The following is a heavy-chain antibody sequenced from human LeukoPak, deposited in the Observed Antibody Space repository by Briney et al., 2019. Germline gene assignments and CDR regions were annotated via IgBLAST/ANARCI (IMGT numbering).Heavy chain of an antibody. CDR1: GFTFGDYA. J-gene: IGHJ6*02. Sequence: PGGSLRLSCTASGFTFGDYAMSWVRQAPGKGLEWVGFIRSKAYGGTTEYAASVKGRFTISRDDSKSIAYLQMNSLKTEDTAVYYCTRGTLYSNWYYYYGMDVWGQGTTVTVSS. CDR2: IRSKAYGGTT. D-gene: IGHD4-11*01. V-gene: IGHV3-49*04. CDR3: TRGTLYSNWYYYYGMDV.